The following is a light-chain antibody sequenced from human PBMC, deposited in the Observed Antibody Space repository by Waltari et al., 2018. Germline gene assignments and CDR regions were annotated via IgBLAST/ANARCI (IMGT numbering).Light chain of an antibody. Sequence: IQMTQSPSTLSASVVARVTITCLASQFIRNWLDWYQQQPGKAPKLLIYDASKLKTGVQSRFSGSGSGTEFTLTIASLQPDDFATYYCQQYNNYLTFGPGTKVDI. CDR3: QQYNNYLT. CDR2: DAS. CDR1: QFIRNW. V-gene: IGKV1-5*01. J-gene: IGKJ3*01.